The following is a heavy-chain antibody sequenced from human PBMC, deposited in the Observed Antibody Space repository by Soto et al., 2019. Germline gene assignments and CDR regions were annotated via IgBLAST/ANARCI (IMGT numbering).Heavy chain of an antibody. CDR3: GRGRSGQIVVFY. CDR1: GGTFTGHY. CDR2: IGPESGAT. Sequence: ASVKVSCKASGGTFTGHYIHWVRQAPEQGPEWMGEIGPESGATRYAQKFQGRVTMTRDTSITTVYMELNNLSPDDTAVYYCGRGRSGQIVVFYWGQGTPVTVSS. D-gene: IGHD1-26*01. J-gene: IGHJ4*02. V-gene: IGHV1-2*02.